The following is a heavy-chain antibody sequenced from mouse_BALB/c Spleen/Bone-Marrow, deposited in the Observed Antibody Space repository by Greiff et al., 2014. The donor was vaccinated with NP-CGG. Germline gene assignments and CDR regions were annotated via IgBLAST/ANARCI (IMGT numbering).Heavy chain of an antibody. Sequence: VQLKESGGGLVMPGGSLKLSCAASGFTFSDYYTYWVRQTPEKRLEWVATISDGGGYTYYPDSVWGRFTISRDNAKNNLYLQMSSLKSEDTAMYYCARSGERYGAMDYWGQGTSVTVFS. CDR3: ARSGERYGAMDY. CDR1: GFTFSDYY. CDR2: ISDGGGYT. J-gene: IGHJ4*01. D-gene: IGHD2-10*02. V-gene: IGHV5-4*02.